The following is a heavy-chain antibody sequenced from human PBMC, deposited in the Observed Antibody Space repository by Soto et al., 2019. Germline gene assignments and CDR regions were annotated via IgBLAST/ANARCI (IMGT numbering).Heavy chain of an antibody. CDR3: ARTPQEGWPYNWFDP. CDR1: GYTFTSYG. J-gene: IGHJ5*02. Sequence: ASVKVSCKASGYTFTSYGISWVRQAPGQGLEWMGWISAYNGNTNYAQKLQGRVTMTTDTSTSTAYMELRSLRSDDTAVYYCARTPQEGWPYNWFDPWGQGTLVTVSS. CDR2: ISAYNGNT. V-gene: IGHV1-18*01.